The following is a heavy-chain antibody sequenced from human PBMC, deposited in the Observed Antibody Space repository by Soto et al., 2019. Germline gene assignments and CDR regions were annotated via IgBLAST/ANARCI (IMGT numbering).Heavy chain of an antibody. Sequence: GGSLRLSCAASGFTFSSYAMSWVRQAPGKGLEWVSAISGSGGSTYYADSVKGRFTISRDNSKNTLYLQMNSLRAEDTAVYYCAKEGSSSLYYYYYGMDVWGQGTTVTVSS. CDR3: AKEGSSSLYYYYYGMDV. V-gene: IGHV3-23*01. CDR2: ISGSGGST. CDR1: GFTFSSYA. J-gene: IGHJ6*02. D-gene: IGHD6-6*01.